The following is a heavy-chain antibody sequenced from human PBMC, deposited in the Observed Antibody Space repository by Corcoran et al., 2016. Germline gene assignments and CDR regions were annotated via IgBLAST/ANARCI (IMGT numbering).Heavy chain of an antibody. Sequence: QVQLQESGPGLVKPSETLSLTCTVSGGSISSYYWSWIRQPAGKGLEWIGRIYTSGSTNYNPSLKRRVTMSVDTSKNQFSLKMGSVTAADTAVYYWARDAVGARGYYYGMDVWGQGTTVTVSS. CDR1: GGSISSYY. D-gene: IGHD1-26*01. CDR3: ARDAVGARGYYYGMDV. J-gene: IGHJ6*02. V-gene: IGHV4-4*07. CDR2: IYTSGST.